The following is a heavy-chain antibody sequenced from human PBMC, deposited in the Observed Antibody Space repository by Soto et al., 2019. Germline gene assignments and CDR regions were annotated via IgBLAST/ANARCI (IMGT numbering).Heavy chain of an antibody. CDR1: GFTFSSYA. Sequence: GGSLRLSCAASGFTFSSYAMSWVRQAPGKGLEWVSAISGSGGSTYYADSVKGRFTISRDNSKNTLYLQMNSLRAEDTAVYYCAKDDIEYYDFWSGYTGFDYWGQGTLVTVSS. CDR2: ISGSGGST. D-gene: IGHD3-3*01. CDR3: AKDDIEYYDFWSGYTGFDY. V-gene: IGHV3-23*01. J-gene: IGHJ4*02.